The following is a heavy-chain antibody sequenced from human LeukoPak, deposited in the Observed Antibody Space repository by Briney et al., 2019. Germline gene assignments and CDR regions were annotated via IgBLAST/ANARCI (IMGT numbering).Heavy chain of an antibody. J-gene: IGHJ6*02. CDR1: GYTFTSYD. V-gene: IGHV1-8*01. CDR3: ARGRDGDYDGNWYYYYGMDV. D-gene: IGHD4-17*01. CDR2: MNPNSGNT. Sequence: ASVKVSCKASGYTFTSYDINWVRQATGQGLEWMGWMNPNSGNTGYAQKFQGRVTMTRNTSISTAYMELSSLRSEDTAVYYCARGRDGDYDGNWYYYYGMDVWGQGTTVTVPS.